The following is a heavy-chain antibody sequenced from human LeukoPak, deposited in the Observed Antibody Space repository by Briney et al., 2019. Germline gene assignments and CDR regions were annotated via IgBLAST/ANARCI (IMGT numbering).Heavy chain of an antibody. Sequence: SVKVSCKASGGTFSSYAISWVRQAPGQGLEWMGGIIPIFGTANYAQKFQGRVTITTDESTSTAYMELSSLRSEDTAVYYCARGGITIFGVVTNKRGLAFDIWGQGTMVTVSS. J-gene: IGHJ3*02. CDR1: GGTFSSYA. CDR2: IIPIFGTA. V-gene: IGHV1-69*05. CDR3: ARGGITIFGVVTNKRGLAFDI. D-gene: IGHD3-3*01.